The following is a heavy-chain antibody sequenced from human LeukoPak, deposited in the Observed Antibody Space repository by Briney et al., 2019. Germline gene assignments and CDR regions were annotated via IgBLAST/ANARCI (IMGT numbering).Heavy chain of an antibody. CDR2: ISYDGSNK. V-gene: IGHV3-30-3*01. Sequence: GGSLRLSCAASGFTFSSYAMHWVRQAPGKGLEWVAVISYDGSNKYYADSVKGRFTISRDNSKNTLYLQMNSLRAEDMAVYYCAREFDYWGQGTLVTVSS. J-gene: IGHJ4*02. CDR3: AREFDY. CDR1: GFTFSSYA.